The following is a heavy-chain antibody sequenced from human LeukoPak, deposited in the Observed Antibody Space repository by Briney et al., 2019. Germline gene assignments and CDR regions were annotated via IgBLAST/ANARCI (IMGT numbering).Heavy chain of an antibody. V-gene: IGHV4-39*01. CDR2: IYYTGST. D-gene: IGHD3-10*01. J-gene: IGHJ4*02. CDR3: ARGSGSSAGFDF. Sequence: SETLSLTCTVSVGSISSSSYYWGWIRQPPGKGLEWIGSIYYTGSTYYNPSLKSRVTISVDTSKNQFSLKLTSVTAADTAVYYCARGSGSSAGFDFWGQGALVTVSS. CDR1: VGSISSSSYY.